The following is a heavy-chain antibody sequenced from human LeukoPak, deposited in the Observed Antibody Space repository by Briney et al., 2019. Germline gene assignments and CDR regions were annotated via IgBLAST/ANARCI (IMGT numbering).Heavy chain of an antibody. D-gene: IGHD6-13*01. J-gene: IGHJ1*01. V-gene: IGHV4-4*07. CDR2: IYTSGST. CDR1: GASLSSYY. Sequence: SETLSLTCTVSGASLSSYYWSWIRLPAGKGLEWIGHIYTSGSTNYNPSLKSRVTMSIDTSKNQFSLRLPSVTAADTAVYYCARPSISHSSSWYRGAEYFQHWGQGTLVTVSS. CDR3: ARPSISHSSSWYRGAEYFQH.